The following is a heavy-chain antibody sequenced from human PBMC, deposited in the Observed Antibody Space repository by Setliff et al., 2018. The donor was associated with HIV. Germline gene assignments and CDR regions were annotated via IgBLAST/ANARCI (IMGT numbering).Heavy chain of an antibody. V-gene: IGHV1-46*01. CDR1: GYTFTNYY. D-gene: IGHD2-15*01. J-gene: IGHJ4*02. CDR2: VNTVGGGA. Sequence: VASVKVSCKTSGYTFTNYYMHWMRQAPGQGLEWMGVVNTVGGGASYAQKFQGRLTVTRDTSTSTVYMELSSLRSEDTAVYYSAREGQVVVTAKGFDYWGRGTLVTVSS. CDR3: AREGQVVVTAKGFDY.